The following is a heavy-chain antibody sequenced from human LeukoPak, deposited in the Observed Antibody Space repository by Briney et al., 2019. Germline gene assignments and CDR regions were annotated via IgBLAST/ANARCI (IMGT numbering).Heavy chain of an antibody. CDR2: ISADGSVT. CDR3: ATAGGDGSRMGFDP. D-gene: IGHD2-15*01. J-gene: IGHJ5*02. Sequence: GGSLRLSCAVSGFTFSRYWMHWVRQTPGKGLVWVSCISADGSVTRYADSVKGRFTISRDNTKSTLYLQMHSLRAEDTAVYYCATAGGDGSRMGFDPWGQGTLVTVS. V-gene: IGHV3-74*01. CDR1: GFTFSRYW.